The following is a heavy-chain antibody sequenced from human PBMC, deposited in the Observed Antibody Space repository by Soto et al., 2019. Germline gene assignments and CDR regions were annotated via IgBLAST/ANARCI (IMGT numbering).Heavy chain of an antibody. CDR2: VYYSGST. D-gene: IGHD2-15*01. J-gene: IGHJ3*02. CDR1: GGSVSSSCYY. CDR3: PRGEGSGGSCSFFDI. Sequence: SETLSLTCTVSGGSVSSSCYYWGWVRPATGKGLEWIGSVYYSGSTYYNPSLESPVTISVDTSKNPFSRGLTSLTAADTAVYYCPRGEGSGGSCSFFDIWGHGTMVTVSS. V-gene: IGHV4-39*02.